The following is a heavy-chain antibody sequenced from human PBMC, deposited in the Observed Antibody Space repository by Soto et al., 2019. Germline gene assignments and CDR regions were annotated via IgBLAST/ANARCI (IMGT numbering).Heavy chain of an antibody. CDR3: ARWRLEEFTMRSYYYGMDV. CDR1: GESFSDSSHF. CDR2: IDHRGNT. J-gene: IGHJ6*02. Sequence: SETLSLTCAVYGESFSDSSHFCGWIRQTPGKGLEWIGEIDHRGNTNYNPSLKSRVTISLDTSKNQFSLKLNSVTAADSAVYYCARWRLEEFTMRSYYYGMDVWGQGTTVTVSS. D-gene: IGHD3-10*01. V-gene: IGHV4-34*01.